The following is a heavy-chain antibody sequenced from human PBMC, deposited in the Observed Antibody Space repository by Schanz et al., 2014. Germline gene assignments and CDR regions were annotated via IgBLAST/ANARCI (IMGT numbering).Heavy chain of an antibody. V-gene: IGHV3-23*04. CDR2: ISSGGDST. CDR1: GLIFSNYV. Sequence: EVQLVESGGGWVQPGGSLKLSCAASGLIFSNYVMSWVRQAPGKGLEWVSSISSGGDSTYYADSVKGRFTISRDNSKNTLYLQMKSLRAEDTAVYYCARVKYCTITRCYRTETEGIYYMDVWGKGTTVTVSS. J-gene: IGHJ6*03. D-gene: IGHD2-2*01. CDR3: ARVKYCTITRCYRTETEGIYYMDV.